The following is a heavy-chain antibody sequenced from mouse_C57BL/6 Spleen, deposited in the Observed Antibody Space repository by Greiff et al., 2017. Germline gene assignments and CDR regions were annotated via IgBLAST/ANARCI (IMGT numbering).Heavy chain of an antibody. CDR1: GYTFTSYW. V-gene: IGHV1-61*01. CDR2: IYPSDSET. J-gene: IGHJ3*01. CDR3: ARGKVLAY. D-gene: IGHD2-14*01. Sequence: VQLQQPGAELVRPGSSVKLSCKASGYTFTSYWMDWVKQRPGQGLEWIGNIYPSDSETHYNQKFKDKATLTVDKSSSTAYMQLSSLTSEDSAVYYCARGKVLAYWGQGTLVTVSA.